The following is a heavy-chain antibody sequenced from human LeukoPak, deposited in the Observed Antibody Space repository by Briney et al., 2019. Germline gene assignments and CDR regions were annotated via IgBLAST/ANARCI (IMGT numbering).Heavy chain of an antibody. CDR3: ARAHVHYFDY. J-gene: IGHJ4*02. D-gene: IGHD2-8*01. CDR1: GFTFSDYY. CDR2: ISSSGSTI. Sequence: GGSLGLSCAASGFTFSDYYMSWIRQAPGKGLEWVSNISSSGSTIYYADSVKGRFTISRDNAKNSLYLQMNSLRAEDTAVYCCARAHVHYFDYWGQGTLVTVSS. V-gene: IGHV3-11*01.